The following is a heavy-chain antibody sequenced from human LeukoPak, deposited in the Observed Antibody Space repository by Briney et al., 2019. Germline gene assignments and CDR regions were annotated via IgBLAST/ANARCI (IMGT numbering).Heavy chain of an antibody. CDR2: INTNTGNP. V-gene: IGHV7-4-1*01. J-gene: IGHJ2*01. CDR1: GYTFTSYA. Sequence: ASVNVSCKASGYTFTSYAMNWVRQAPGQGLEWMGWINTNTGNPTYAQGFTGRFVFSLDTSVSTAYLQICSLKAEDTAVYYCARGDSWYGWYFDLWGRGTLVTVSS. D-gene: IGHD6-13*01. CDR3: ARGDSWYGWYFDL.